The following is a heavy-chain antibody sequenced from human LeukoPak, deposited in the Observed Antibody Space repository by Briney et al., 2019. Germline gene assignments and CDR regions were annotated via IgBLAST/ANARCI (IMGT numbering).Heavy chain of an antibody. CDR3: AKKRSSGYYDSGGYAIDAFDV. Sequence: GESLKISCKGSGFRFANSWIGWVRRVPGKGLEWMGTIYPDDPDIRYSPSFQGQVTISGDKSFSTVYLQWSSLKASDTAMYFCAKKRSSGYYDSGGYAIDAFDVWGQGTMVTVSS. CDR2: IYPDDPDI. D-gene: IGHD3-22*01. V-gene: IGHV5-51*01. J-gene: IGHJ3*01. CDR1: GFRFANSW.